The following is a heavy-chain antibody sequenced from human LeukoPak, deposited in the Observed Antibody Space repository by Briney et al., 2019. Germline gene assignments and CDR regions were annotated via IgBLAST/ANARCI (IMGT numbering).Heavy chain of an antibody. Sequence: PGGSLRLSCAASGFTFSTYGMNWVRQAPGKGLEWVSSISSSSSYIYYADSVKGRFTISRDNAKNSLYLQMNSLRAEDTAVYYCARDYCSGGSCSSPNWFDPWGQGTLVTVSS. D-gene: IGHD2-15*01. CDR2: ISSSSSYI. CDR1: GFTFSTYG. CDR3: ARDYCSGGSCSSPNWFDP. J-gene: IGHJ5*02. V-gene: IGHV3-21*01.